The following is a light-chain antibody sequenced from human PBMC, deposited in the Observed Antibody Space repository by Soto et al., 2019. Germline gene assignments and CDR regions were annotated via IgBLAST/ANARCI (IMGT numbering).Light chain of an antibody. CDR3: CSCAESLNVV. CDR2: EVK. V-gene: IGLV2-23*02. Sequence: QSVLTQPASVSGSPGQSITISCTGTSSDIGSHDLVSWSQQHPGKAPKLIIFEVKRRPSTVSSRFSGFKSGQTASLTISGLQPEDESNYYCCSCAESLNVVFGGGTKLTVL. J-gene: IGLJ2*01. CDR1: SSDIGSHDL.